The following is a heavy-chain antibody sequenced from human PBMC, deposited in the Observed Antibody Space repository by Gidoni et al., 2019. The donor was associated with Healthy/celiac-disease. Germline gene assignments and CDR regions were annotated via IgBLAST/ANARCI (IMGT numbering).Heavy chain of an antibody. J-gene: IGHJ6*02. CDR1: GGTFISYS. V-gene: IGHV1-69*01. Sequence: QVQMVQARAAVMKLGATVKVSCKASGGTFISYSTSWVRQAPEQGLDWVGGIIPIFGTANSAQKFQDRVTITADETTSTAYMELSSLMSKNTAVYYCTRLLSTSVLSHYYYGMDVWGQGTTVTVSS. D-gene: IGHD2-2*01. CDR3: TRLLSTSVLSHYYYGMDV. CDR2: IIPIFGTA.